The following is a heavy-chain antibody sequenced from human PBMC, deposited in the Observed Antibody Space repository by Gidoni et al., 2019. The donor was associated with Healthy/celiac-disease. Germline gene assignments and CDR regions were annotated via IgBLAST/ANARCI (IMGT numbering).Heavy chain of an antibody. J-gene: IGHJ4*02. Sequence: EVQLVESGGGLVKPGGSPRLTFAASEFTLSSYEMNWVRQAPGKGLEWVSYIMSSGSTIYYADSVKGRFTISRDNAKNSLYLQMNSLRAEDTAVYYCARQIVVVVAAGRYFDYWGQGTLVTVSS. D-gene: IGHD2-15*01. V-gene: IGHV3-48*03. CDR1: EFTLSSYE. CDR2: IMSSGSTI. CDR3: ARQIVVVVAAGRYFDY.